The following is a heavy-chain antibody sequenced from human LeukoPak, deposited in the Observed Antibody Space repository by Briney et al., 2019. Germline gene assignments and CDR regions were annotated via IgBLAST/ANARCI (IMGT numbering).Heavy chain of an antibody. Sequence: PGGSLRLSCAASGFTFSSYSMNWVRQAPGKGLEWVSSISSSSSYIYYADSVKGRFTISRDNAKNSLYLQMNSLRAEDTAVYYCAKDCPEDWNDDRGVPDYYYGMDVWGQGTTVTVSS. CDR3: AKDCPEDWNDDRGVPDYYYGMDV. CDR2: ISSSSSYI. D-gene: IGHD1-1*01. J-gene: IGHJ6*02. V-gene: IGHV3-21*01. CDR1: GFTFSSYS.